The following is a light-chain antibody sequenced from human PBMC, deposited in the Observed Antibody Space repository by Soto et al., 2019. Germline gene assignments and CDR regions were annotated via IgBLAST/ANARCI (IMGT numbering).Light chain of an antibody. V-gene: IGLV2-14*01. CDR1: RSDIGDSNF. J-gene: IGLJ1*01. Sequence: QSALTQPASVSGSPGQSVTISCTGPRSDIGDSNFISWYQHSPGKAPRLLIYEVTNRPSGVSNRFSGSKAGNTASLTISGLLDDDEADYFCASFRSGTILVFGTGTKVTVL. CDR2: EVT. CDR3: ASFRSGTILV.